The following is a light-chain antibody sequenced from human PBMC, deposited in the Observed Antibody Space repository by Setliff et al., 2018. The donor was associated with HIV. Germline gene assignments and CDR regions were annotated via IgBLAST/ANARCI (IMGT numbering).Light chain of an antibody. Sequence: QSALTQPASVSGSPGQSITISCTGTSSDVGGYNYVSWYQQHPGKAPKLMIYDVSKRPSGVSLRVSASKSGTTASLTISGLQAEDEADYYCSSYTSSSTLVFGTGTKVTVL. CDR2: DVS. CDR1: SSDVGGYNY. V-gene: IGLV2-14*01. J-gene: IGLJ1*01. CDR3: SSYTSSSTLV.